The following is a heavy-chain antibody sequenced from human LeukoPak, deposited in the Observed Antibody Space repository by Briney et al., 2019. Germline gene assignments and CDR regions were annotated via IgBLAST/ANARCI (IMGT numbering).Heavy chain of an antibody. J-gene: IGHJ6*02. V-gene: IGHV1-69*13. CDR3: ASRYYGSGSYEYYYGMDV. D-gene: IGHD3-10*01. CDR1: GGTFSSYA. Sequence: SVKVSCKASGGTFSSYAISWVRQAPGQGLEWMGGIIPIFGTANYAQKFQGRVTITADESTSTAYMELSSLRSEDTAVYYCASRYYGSGSYEYYYGMDVWGRGTTVTVSS. CDR2: IIPIFGTA.